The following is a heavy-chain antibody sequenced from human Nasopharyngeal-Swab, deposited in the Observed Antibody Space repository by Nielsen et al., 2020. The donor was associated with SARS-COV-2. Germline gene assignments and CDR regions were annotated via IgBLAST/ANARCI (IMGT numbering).Heavy chain of an antibody. Sequence: VRQAPGKGLEWIGEIYHSGSTNYNPSLKSRVTISEDKSKNQFSLKLSSVTAADTAVYYCARRSWFRDIFDWGQGTLVTVSS. CDR2: IYHSGST. D-gene: IGHD3-10*01. CDR3: ARRSWFRDIFD. J-gene: IGHJ4*02. V-gene: IGHV4-4*02.